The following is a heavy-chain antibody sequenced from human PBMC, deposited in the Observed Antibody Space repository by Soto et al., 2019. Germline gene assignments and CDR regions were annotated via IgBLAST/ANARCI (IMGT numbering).Heavy chain of an antibody. D-gene: IGHD1-1*01. CDR2: ISYDGSNK. V-gene: IGHV3-30-3*01. CDR3: ANSVAGYMNYYYYGMDV. J-gene: IGHJ6*02. Sequence: QVQLVEAGGGVVQPGRSLRLSCAASGFTFSSYAMHWVRQAPGKGLEWVAVISYDGSNKYYADSVKGRFTISRDNSKNTLYLQMNSLRADDTAVYYCANSVAGYMNYYYYGMDVWGQGTTVTVSS. CDR1: GFTFSSYA.